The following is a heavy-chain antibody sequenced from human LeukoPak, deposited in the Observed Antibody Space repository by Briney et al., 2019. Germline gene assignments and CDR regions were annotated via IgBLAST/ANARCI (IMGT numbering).Heavy chain of an antibody. Sequence: PSETLSLTCTVSGGSISSSSYYWGWLRQPPGKGLEWIGSIYYSGSTYYNPSLKSRVTISVDTSKNQFSLKLSSVTAADTAVYYCARRISWYYYYMDVWGKGTTVTVSS. J-gene: IGHJ6*03. V-gene: IGHV4-39*01. CDR2: IYYSGST. CDR3: ARRISWYYYYMDV. D-gene: IGHD2-15*01. CDR1: GGSISSSSYY.